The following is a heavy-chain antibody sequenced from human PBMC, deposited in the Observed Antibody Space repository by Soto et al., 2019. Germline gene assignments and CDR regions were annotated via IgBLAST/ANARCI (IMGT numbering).Heavy chain of an antibody. CDR2: ISSSSSYI. J-gene: IGHJ5*02. Sequence: LRLSCAASGFTVSSYSMNWVRQAPGKGLEWVSSISSSSSYIYYADSVKGRFTISRDNAKNSLYLQMNSLRAEDTAVYYCARDLHCSSTSCYNFWFDPWGQGTLVTVSS. V-gene: IGHV3-21*01. CDR1: GFTVSSYS. CDR3: ARDLHCSSTSCYNFWFDP. D-gene: IGHD2-2*02.